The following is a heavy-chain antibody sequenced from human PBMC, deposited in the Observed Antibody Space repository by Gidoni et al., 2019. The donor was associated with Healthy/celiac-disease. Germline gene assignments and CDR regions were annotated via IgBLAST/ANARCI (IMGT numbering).Heavy chain of an antibody. J-gene: IGHJ3*02. Sequence: EVQLVESGGGLVQPGGSLRLPCAASGFTFSSFWMHWVRRAPGKGLVWVSRINNDGSNTSYADSVKGRFTSSRDNAKNTLYLQMNSLRAEDTAVYYCARDLDAYDSSGYYYGDAFDIWGQGTMVTVSS. CDR3: ARDLDAYDSSGYYYGDAFDI. CDR1: GFTFSSFW. D-gene: IGHD3-22*01. V-gene: IGHV3-74*01. CDR2: INNDGSNT.